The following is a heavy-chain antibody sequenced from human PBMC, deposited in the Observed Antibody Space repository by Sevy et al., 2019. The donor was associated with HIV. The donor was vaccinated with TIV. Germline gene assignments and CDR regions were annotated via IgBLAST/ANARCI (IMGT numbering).Heavy chain of an antibody. D-gene: IGHD3-22*01. Sequence: EGSLRLSCAASGFTFSTYAMHWVRQAPGKALEWVAVIAYDGSIKYSADSVKGRFTISRDNSKNTLYLQMNSLRPEDTAVDYYAGERTYYYDSSGSDYGYYGMDVWGQGATVTVSS. CDR2: IAYDGSIK. J-gene: IGHJ6*02. V-gene: IGHV3-30*04. CDR1: GFTFSTYA. CDR3: AGERTYYYDSSGSDYGYYGMDV.